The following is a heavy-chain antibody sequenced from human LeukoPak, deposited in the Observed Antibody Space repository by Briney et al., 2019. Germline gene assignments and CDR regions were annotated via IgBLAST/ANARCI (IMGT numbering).Heavy chain of an antibody. CDR1: GFTFSGYW. CDR2: ISGSGGST. V-gene: IGHV3-23*01. J-gene: IGHJ4*02. D-gene: IGHD3-22*01. Sequence: GGSLRLSCAASGFTFSGYWMHWVRQAPGKGLEWVSAISGSGGSTYYADSVKGRFTISRDNSKNTLYLQMNSLRAEDTAVYYCAKGNYYYDSSGHPGGDYWGQGTLVTVSS. CDR3: AKGNYYYDSSGHPGGDY.